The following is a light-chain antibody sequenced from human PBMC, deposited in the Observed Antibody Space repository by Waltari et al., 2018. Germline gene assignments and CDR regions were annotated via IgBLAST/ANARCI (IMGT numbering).Light chain of an antibody. V-gene: IGKV3-15*01. Sequence: EIVMTQSPATLSVSPGERVTLSCRASQRIGSNLAWHQQKPGQAPRLLISGASTRATGVPARFSCSGSGTEFTLTINNMESEDSAVYYCQQHNNWPWTFGQGTKVEIK. CDR3: QQHNNWPWT. CDR1: QRIGSN. J-gene: IGKJ1*01. CDR2: GAS.